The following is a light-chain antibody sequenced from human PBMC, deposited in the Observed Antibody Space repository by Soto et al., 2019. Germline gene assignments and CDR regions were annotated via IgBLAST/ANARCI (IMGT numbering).Light chain of an antibody. CDR1: QEIRKH. CDR3: QQYDNFPQT. CDR2: DAS. V-gene: IGKV1-33*01. Sequence: DIQMTQSPASLSASVGERVTITCQASQEIRKHLAWYQQKPGKAPKLLISDASDLQTGAPSRFSGRGSGADYFFSISSLQPEDVGTYYCQQYDNFPQTFGQGTKVDI. J-gene: IGKJ1*01.